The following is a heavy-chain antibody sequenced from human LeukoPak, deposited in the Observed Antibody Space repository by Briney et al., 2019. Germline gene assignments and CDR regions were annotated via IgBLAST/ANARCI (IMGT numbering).Heavy chain of an antibody. CDR3: ARDSTHSGWFVY. D-gene: IGHD6-19*01. CDR1: GGSVSSGSYY. Sequence: SETLSLTCIVSGGSVSSGSYYWSWIRQPPGKGLEWIGYIYYSGSTNYNPSLKSRFTISVDTSKNQFSLKLSSVTAADTAVYYCARDSTHSGWFVYWGQGTLVTVSA. J-gene: IGHJ5*01. CDR2: IYYSGST. V-gene: IGHV4-61*01.